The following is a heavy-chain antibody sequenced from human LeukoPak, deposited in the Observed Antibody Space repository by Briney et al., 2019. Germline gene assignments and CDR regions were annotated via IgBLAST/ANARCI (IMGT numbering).Heavy chain of an antibody. J-gene: IGHJ4*02. D-gene: IGHD3-22*01. CDR1: GGSFSGYF. CDR3: ASSFYYDSRNY. CDR2: ITPSGST. Sequence: SETLSLTCVVYGGSFSGYFWSWIRQPPGKGLEWIGEITPSGSTNYNPSLKSRVSISIDTSKKKLSLRLTSVTAADSAVYYCASSFYYDSRNYWGQGTLVTVSS. V-gene: IGHV4-34*01.